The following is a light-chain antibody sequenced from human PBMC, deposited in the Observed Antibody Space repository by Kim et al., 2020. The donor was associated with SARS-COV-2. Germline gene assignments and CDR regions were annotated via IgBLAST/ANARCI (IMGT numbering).Light chain of an antibody. J-gene: IGKJ3*01. V-gene: IGKV1-27*01. CDR2: AAV. Sequence: DIQMTQSPSSLSASVGDRVTISCRASQGITNYLAWYQQKPGKVPNLLIYAAVTLQSGVPSRFSGSGSGTDFTLTISSLQPEDFATYYCQKYNTLLSPFAPVTKVDIK. CDR1: QGITNY. CDR3: QKYNTLLSP.